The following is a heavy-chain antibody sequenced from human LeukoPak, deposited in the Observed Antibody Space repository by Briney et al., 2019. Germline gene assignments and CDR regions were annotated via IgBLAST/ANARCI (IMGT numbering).Heavy chain of an antibody. CDR2: MNPNSGNT. Sequence: ASVKVSCKASGYTFTSYDINWVRQATGQGLEWMGWMNPNSGNTGYAQKFQGRVTMTRNTAISTAYMELSSLRSEDTAVYYCARGLGVAAPNWFDPWGQGTLVTVSS. V-gene: IGHV1-8*01. CDR3: ARGLGVAAPNWFDP. J-gene: IGHJ5*02. D-gene: IGHD2-15*01. CDR1: GYTFTSYD.